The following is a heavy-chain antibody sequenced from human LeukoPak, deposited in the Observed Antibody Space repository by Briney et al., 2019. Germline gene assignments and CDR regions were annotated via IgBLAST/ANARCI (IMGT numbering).Heavy chain of an antibody. J-gene: IGHJ4*02. CDR2: INPNSGGT. CDR3: ARDLTLAYCGGDCSPNYFEY. V-gene: IGHV1-2*02. Sequence: ASVKVSCKASGYTFTGYYMHWVRQAPGQGLEWMGWINPNSGGTKYAQKFQGRVTMTRDTSIITVYMELSRLRSDDTAVYYCARDLTLAYCGGDCSPNYFEYWGQGTLVTVSS. CDR1: GYTFTGYY. D-gene: IGHD2-21*02.